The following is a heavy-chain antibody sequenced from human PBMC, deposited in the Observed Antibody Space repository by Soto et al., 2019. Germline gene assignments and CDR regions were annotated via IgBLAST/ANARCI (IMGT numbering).Heavy chain of an antibody. CDR1: GYTFTSYT. V-gene: IGHV1-3*01. D-gene: IGHD4-4*01. J-gene: IGHJ4*02. CDR2: INAGNGNT. CDR3: ARDNDYCNFLFDY. Sequence: ASVKVSCKASGYTFTSYTMHWVRQAPGQRLEWMGWINAGNGNTKYSQKFQGRVTITRDTSASTAYMVLSSLRSEDSAVYYCARDNDYCNFLFDYWGKGTLVTVSS.